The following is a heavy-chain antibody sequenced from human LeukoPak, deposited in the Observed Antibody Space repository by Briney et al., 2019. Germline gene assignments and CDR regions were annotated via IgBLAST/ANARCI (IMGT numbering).Heavy chain of an antibody. Sequence: PSETLSLTCTVSGGSISSSSYYWGWIRQPPGKGLEWIGSIYYSGSTYYNPSLKSRVTISVDTSKNQFSLKLSSVTAADTAVYYCASSASGYIDYWGQGTLVTVSS. CDR2: IYYSGST. V-gene: IGHV4-39*01. D-gene: IGHD3-3*01. CDR3: ASSASGYIDY. J-gene: IGHJ4*02. CDR1: GGSISSSSYY.